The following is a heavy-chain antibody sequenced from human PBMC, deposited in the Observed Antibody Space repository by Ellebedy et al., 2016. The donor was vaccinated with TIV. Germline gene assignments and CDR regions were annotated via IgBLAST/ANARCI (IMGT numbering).Heavy chain of an antibody. J-gene: IGHJ5*02. Sequence: MPSETLSLTCTVSGGSISSSSYYWGWISKPPGKGLEWIGTIYYSGSTYYNPALKSRVTISLDTSKNQFSLKLRSVTAADTAVYYCARRNDYGDYINWFDPWGHGTLVTVSS. CDR2: IYYSGST. V-gene: IGHV4-39*01. CDR1: GGSISSSSYY. D-gene: IGHD4-17*01. CDR3: ARRNDYGDYINWFDP.